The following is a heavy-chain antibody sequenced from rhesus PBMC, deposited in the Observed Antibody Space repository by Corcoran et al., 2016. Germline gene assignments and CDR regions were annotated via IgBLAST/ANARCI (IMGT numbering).Heavy chain of an antibody. Sequence: QVQLVQSGAEVKKPGSSVKVSCKASGYTFTDYYMHWVRQAPRQGLEWMGWINPYNGNTNDAQKFKGRFSMTRDTSTSTAYMVLSSLRSEDTAVYYCAREGIAATEALWVYWGQGVLVTVSS. D-gene: IGHD6-31*01. CDR1: GYTFTDYY. CDR2: INPYNGNT. J-gene: IGHJ4*01. V-gene: IGHV1S2*01. CDR3: AREGIAATEALWVY.